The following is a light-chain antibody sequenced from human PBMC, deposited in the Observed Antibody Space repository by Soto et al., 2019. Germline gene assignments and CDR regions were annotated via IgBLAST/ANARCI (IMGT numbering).Light chain of an antibody. CDR2: TAS. Sequence: DIQMTQSPSSLSASVGDRVSITCRASQSISSYLNWYQQKPGKAPKLLIYTASSLQSGVPSRFSGGGSGTDFPLTITTLQPEDFATYYCQQSYTTPFAFGPGTNV. V-gene: IGKV1-39*01. J-gene: IGKJ3*01. CDR1: QSISSY. CDR3: QQSYTTPFA.